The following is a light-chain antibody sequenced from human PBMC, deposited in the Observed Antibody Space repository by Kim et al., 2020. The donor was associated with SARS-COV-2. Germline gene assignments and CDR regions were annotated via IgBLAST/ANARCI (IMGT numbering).Light chain of an antibody. J-gene: IGLJ1*01. CDR2: DVK. CDR1: SSDVGAYDY. CDR3: SSYASTTFL. Sequence: QSALTQRASVSGSPGQSITISCIGTSSDVGAYDYVSWYQQHPGKAPKLILSDVKKRPSGVSDRFSGSKFGKTASLTISGLQAEDEADYFCSSYASTTFLFGTGTKVTVL. V-gene: IGLV2-14*01.